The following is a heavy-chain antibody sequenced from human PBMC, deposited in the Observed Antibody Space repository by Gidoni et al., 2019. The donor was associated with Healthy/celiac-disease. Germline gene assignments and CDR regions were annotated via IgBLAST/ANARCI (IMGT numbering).Heavy chain of an antibody. D-gene: IGHD3-9*01. CDR1: GFPLSSYW. CDR3: ASQLRYFDEGYYGMDV. Sequence: EVQLVESGGGLVQPGGSLRLSCAASGFPLSSYWMSWVRQAPGKGRGWVANIKQDGSEKYYVDSVKGRFTISRDNAKNSLYLQMNSLRAEDTAVYYCASQLRYFDEGYYGMDVWGQGTTVTVSS. CDR2: IKQDGSEK. V-gene: IGHV3-7*03. J-gene: IGHJ6*02.